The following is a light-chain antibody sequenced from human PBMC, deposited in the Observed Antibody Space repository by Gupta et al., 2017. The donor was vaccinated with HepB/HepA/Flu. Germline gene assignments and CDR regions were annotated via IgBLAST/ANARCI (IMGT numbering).Light chain of an antibody. CDR3: HSQDSSNNRVP. J-gene: IGLJ2*01. CDR2: VEN. CDR1: RLRNSF. Sequence: SSELTQDPAVSVALGQTVRITCRGDRLRNSFANWYQQKAGQAPVLVLYVENSRPSGIPDRFSGSRSANTASLTITGAQSEDEADYYCHSQDSSNNRVPFGGGTKLTVL. V-gene: IGLV3-19*01.